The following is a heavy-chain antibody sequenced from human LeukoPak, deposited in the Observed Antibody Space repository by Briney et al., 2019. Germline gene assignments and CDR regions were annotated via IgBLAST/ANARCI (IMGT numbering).Heavy chain of an antibody. CDR2: ISSSSTI. V-gene: IGHV3-48*02. CDR3: ARDLGH. J-gene: IGHJ1*01. Sequence: GGSLRLSCAAPGFTFSNYDMNWVRQAPGRGLEWISYISSSSTIYYADSVKGRFTISRDNAKNSLYLQMNSLRDEDTAMYYCARDLGHWGQGTLVTVSS. CDR1: GFTFSNYD.